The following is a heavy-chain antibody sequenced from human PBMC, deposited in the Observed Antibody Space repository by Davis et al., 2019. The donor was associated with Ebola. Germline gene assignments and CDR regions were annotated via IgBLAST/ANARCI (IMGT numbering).Heavy chain of an antibody. CDR2: ISYDGSNK. Sequence: GESLKISCAASGFTFSGSAMHWVRQAPGKGLEWVAVISYDGSNKYYADSVKGRFTISRDNSKNTLYLQMNSLRAEDTAVYYCARGRTVAGTRGLSWFDPWGQGTLVTVSS. CDR1: GFTFSGSA. CDR3: ARGRTVAGTRGLSWFDP. V-gene: IGHV3-30-3*01. D-gene: IGHD6-19*01. J-gene: IGHJ5*02.